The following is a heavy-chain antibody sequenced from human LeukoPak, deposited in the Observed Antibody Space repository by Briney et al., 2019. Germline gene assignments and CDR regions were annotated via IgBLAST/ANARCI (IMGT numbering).Heavy chain of an antibody. CDR3: ARDRGYTQDY. CDR1: VFTFSTYW. V-gene: IGHV3-74*01. J-gene: IGHJ4*02. Sequence: PGGSLRLSCAASVFTFSTYWMHWVRHAPGKGLVWVSHIKSDGSSTSYADSVKGRFTISRDNAKNTLYLQMNSLRAEDTAVYYCARDRGYTQDYWGQGTLVTVSS. D-gene: IGHD5-12*01. CDR2: IKSDGSST.